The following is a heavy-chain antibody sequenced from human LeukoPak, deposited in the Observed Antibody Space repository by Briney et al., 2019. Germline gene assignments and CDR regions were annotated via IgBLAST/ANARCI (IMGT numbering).Heavy chain of an antibody. CDR3: ARDQGFW. D-gene: IGHD3-3*01. CDR1: GFTVSSNY. V-gene: IGHV3-53*01. Sequence: GGSLRLSCAASGFTVSSNYMSWVRQAPGKGLEWVSGIYSGGSTYYADSVKGRFTISRDNSKNTLYLQMSSLRAEDTGVYYCARDQGFWWGQGTLVTVSS. CDR2: IYSGGST. J-gene: IGHJ4*02.